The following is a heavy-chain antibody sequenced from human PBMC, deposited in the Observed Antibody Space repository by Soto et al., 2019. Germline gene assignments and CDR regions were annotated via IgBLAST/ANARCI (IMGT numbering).Heavy chain of an antibody. V-gene: IGHV4-59*08. J-gene: IGHJ5*02. CDR2: IYYSGST. CDR1: GGSISSYY. CDR3: ARATAPLYRSGCYWFDP. D-gene: IGHD6-25*01. Sequence: QVQLQESGPGLVKPSETLSLTCTVSGGSISSYYWCWIRQPPGKGLEWIGYIYYSGSTNYHPSHMNRDTIPVHTSKHQFPQKLSAVPAADTAVYYCARATAPLYRSGCYWFDPWGQGTPVTGSS.